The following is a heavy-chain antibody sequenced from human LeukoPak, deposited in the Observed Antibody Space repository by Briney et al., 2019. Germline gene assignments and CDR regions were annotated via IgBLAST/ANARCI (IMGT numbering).Heavy chain of an antibody. CDR1: GGSFSGYY. J-gene: IGHJ4*02. CDR3: ARGRNDFDWLLLGGSAIDY. Sequence: SETLSLTCAVYGGSFSGYYWSWIRQPPGKRLEWIGEINHSGSTNYNPSLKSRVTISVDTSKNQFSLKLSSVTAADTAVYYCARGRNDFDWLLLGGSAIDYWGQGTLVTVSS. D-gene: IGHD3-9*01. CDR2: INHSGST. V-gene: IGHV4-34*01.